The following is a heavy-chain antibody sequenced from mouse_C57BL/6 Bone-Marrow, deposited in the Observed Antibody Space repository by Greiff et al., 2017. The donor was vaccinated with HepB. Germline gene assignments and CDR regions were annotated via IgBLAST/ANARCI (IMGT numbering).Heavy chain of an antibody. CDR3: ARWSLHYGSSFYWYFDV. Sequence: EVKLVESGGELVKPGGSLKLSCAASGFTFSSYGMSWVRQTPDKRLEWVATISSGGSYTYYPDSVKGRFTISRDDAKNTLYLQMSSLKSEDTALYYCARWSLHYGSSFYWYFDVWGTGTTVTVSS. V-gene: IGHV5-6*01. J-gene: IGHJ1*03. CDR2: ISSGGSYT. CDR1: GFTFSSYG. D-gene: IGHD1-1*01.